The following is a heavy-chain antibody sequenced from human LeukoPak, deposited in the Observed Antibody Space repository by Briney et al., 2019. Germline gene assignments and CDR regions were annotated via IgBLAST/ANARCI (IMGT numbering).Heavy chain of an antibody. D-gene: IGHD1-26*01. CDR2: IYYSGST. J-gene: IGHJ4*02. CDR1: GGSISSSSYY. Sequence: SETLSLTCTVFGGSISSSSYYWGWIRQPPGKGLEWIGYIYYSGSTNYNPSLKSRVTISVDTSKNQFSLKLSSVTAADTAVYYCARDFGRGSYHHMVPHYWGQGTLVTVSS. CDR3: ARDFGRGSYHHMVPHY. V-gene: IGHV4-61*01.